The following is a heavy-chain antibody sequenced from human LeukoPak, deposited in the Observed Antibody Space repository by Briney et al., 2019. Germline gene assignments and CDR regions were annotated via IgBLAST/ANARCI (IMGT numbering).Heavy chain of an antibody. CDR2: MNPNSGNT. CDR1: GYSFTSYD. V-gene: IGHV1-8*01. J-gene: IGHJ4*02. Sequence: GASVKVSCKASGYSFTSYDINCVRQAVGQGLEWMAWMNPNSGNTRDAQKLRGRVTVTRNTSIDTAYMELSRPRSEDTALYYCARGFRDAYSRKFDSWGQGALVTVSS. D-gene: IGHD1-26*01. CDR3: ARGFRDAYSRKFDS.